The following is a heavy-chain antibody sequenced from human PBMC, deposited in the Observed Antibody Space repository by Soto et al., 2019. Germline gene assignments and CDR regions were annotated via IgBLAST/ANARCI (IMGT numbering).Heavy chain of an antibody. J-gene: IGHJ5*01. CDR1: GFSFSSDS. CDR3: ARDPPTGTTLDWVDS. CDR2: ISSSGSFM. V-gene: IGHV3-21*01. Sequence: GSLRLSCAASGFSFSSDSMGWVRQAPGKGLEWVSSISSSGSFMNYADSVKGRFTISRDNAKNSLYLQMSGLKDEDTAVYYCARDPPTGTTLDWVDSWGQGT. D-gene: IGHD1-7*01.